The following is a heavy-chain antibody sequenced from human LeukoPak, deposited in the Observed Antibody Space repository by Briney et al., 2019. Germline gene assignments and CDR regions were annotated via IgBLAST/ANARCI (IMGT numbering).Heavy chain of an antibody. D-gene: IGHD4-17*01. CDR1: GFTFSSYA. CDR2: ISASGGGT. J-gene: IGHJ4*02. V-gene: IGHV3-23*01. CDR3: AKERDGDYVRYTHY. Sequence: WGSLRLSCAASGFTFSSYAMSWVRQAPGKGLEWVSSISASGGGTYYADSVKGRFTISRDNSKNTLYLQLSSLRADDTAVYHCAKERDGDYVRYTHYWGQGTLVTVSS.